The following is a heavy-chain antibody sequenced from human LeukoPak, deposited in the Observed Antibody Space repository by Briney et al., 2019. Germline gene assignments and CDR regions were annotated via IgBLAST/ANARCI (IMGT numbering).Heavy chain of an antibody. CDR1: GGSFSGYY. J-gene: IGHJ5*02. V-gene: IGHV4-34*01. CDR3: ARGDAGYCTSASCYGMRWFGP. D-gene: IGHD2-2*01. Sequence: SETLSLTCAVFGGSFSGYYWSWVRQSPGKGLEWIGEINPSGNTNYNPSLKSRVTISVNTSKTQFSLQLSSLTAADTAVYYGARGDAGYCTSASCYGMRWFGPWGQGTLVTVSS. CDR2: INPSGNT.